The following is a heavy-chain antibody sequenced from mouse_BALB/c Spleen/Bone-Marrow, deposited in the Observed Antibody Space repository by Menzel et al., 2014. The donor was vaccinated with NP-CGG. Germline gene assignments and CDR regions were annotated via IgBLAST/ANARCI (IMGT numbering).Heavy chain of an antibody. Sequence: QVQLKESGAELVKPGASVKSSCKTSGYTFTNYYIYWVKQRPGQGLEWIGEINPGNGGTNFNERFKSKATLTVDKSSTTAYILLTSLTSEDSAVYYCARGSPYWGQGTLVTVSA. CDR2: INPGNGGT. CDR3: ARGSPY. CDR1: GYTFTNYY. J-gene: IGHJ3*01. V-gene: IGHV1S81*02. D-gene: IGHD6-2*01.